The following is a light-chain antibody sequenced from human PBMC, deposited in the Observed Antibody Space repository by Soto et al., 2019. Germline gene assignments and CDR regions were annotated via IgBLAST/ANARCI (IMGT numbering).Light chain of an antibody. CDR2: AAS. V-gene: IGKV3-20*01. CDR1: QTVSSSF. J-gene: IGKJ1*01. Sequence: EIVLTQSPGTLSLSPGERATLSCRASQTVSSSFLAWYQQTPGQAPRLLIYAASSRATGIPDRFSGSGSGTDFTLTISRLEPEDFAVYYCQQYRNSPQTFGQGTKVEIK. CDR3: QQYRNSPQT.